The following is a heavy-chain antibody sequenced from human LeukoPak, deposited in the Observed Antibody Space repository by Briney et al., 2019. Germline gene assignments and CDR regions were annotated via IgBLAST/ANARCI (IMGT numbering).Heavy chain of an antibody. Sequence: GGSLRLSCAAPGFTFSSYWMHWVRQAPGKGLVWVSRINSDGSSTSYADSVKGRFTISRDNAKNTLYLQMNSLRAEDTAVYYCARPGLYYYDSSGYYDYWGQGTLVTVSS. CDR3: ARPGLYYYDSSGYYDY. CDR1: GFTFSSYW. V-gene: IGHV3-74*01. D-gene: IGHD3-22*01. CDR2: INSDGSST. J-gene: IGHJ4*02.